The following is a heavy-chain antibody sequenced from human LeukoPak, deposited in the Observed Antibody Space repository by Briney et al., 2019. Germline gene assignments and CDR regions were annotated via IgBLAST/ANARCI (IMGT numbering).Heavy chain of an antibody. D-gene: IGHD5-24*01. J-gene: IGHJ4*02. CDR3: AREVGPFHQLDY. V-gene: IGHV3-7*01. Sequence: GGSLRLSCAASGFTFTSHWMTWLRQAPGKGLEWVANINQDGSEKYFVDSVKGRFTISRDNAKNSLYLQMNSLRAEDTAVYYCAREVGPFHQLDYWGQGTLVTVSS. CDR1: GFTFTSHW. CDR2: INQDGSEK.